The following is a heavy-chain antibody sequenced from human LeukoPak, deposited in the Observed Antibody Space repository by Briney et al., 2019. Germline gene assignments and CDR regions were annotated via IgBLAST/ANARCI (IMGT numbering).Heavy chain of an antibody. J-gene: IGHJ4*02. D-gene: IGHD6-19*01. CDR3: ARVIAVAGAIDY. CDR2: IYHSGST. CDR1: GGSISSGGYS. V-gene: IGHV4-30-2*01. Sequence: PSETLSLTCAVSGGSISSGGYSWSWIRQPPGKGLEWIGYIYHSGSTYYNPSLKSRVTISVDRSKNQFSLKLSSVIAADTAVYYCARVIAVAGAIDYWGQGTLVTVSS.